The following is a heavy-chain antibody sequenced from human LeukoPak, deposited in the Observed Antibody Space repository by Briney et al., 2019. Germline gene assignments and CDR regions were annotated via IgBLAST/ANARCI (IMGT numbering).Heavy chain of an antibody. CDR3: ARGGGGIPVNIWYFDL. J-gene: IGHJ2*01. CDR1: GGSISSYY. Sequence: PSETLSLTCTVSGGSISSYYWSWIRQPPGKGLEWIGYIYYSGSTNYNPSLKSRVTISVDTSKNQFSLKLSSVTAADTAVYYCARGGGGIPVNIWYFDLWGRGTLVTVSS. D-gene: IGHD3-16*01. CDR2: IYYSGST. V-gene: IGHV4-59*01.